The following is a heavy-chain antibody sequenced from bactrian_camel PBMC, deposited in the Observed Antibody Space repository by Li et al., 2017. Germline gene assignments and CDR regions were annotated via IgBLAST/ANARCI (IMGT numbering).Heavy chain of an antibody. Sequence: QLVESGGGSVTAGGSLRLSCSPSGYGHITKCMGWFRQAPGKGFEWVSLISSSGSSTLYADSVKGRFTISRDNAKNTINLELNSLKIEDTAMYYCVRDRGLAVPAGSFDYWAQGTQVTVS. V-gene: IGHV3S40*01. CDR3: VRDRGLAVPAGSFDY. J-gene: IGHJ6*01. CDR1: GYGHITKC. D-gene: IGHD6*01. CDR2: ISSSGSST.